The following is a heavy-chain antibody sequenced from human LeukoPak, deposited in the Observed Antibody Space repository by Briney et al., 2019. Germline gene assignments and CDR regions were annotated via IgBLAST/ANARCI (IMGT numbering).Heavy chain of an antibody. V-gene: IGHV1-69*05. CDR3: ARSLRYYGMDV. Sequence: ASVKVSCKASGGTFSSYAISWVRQAPGQGLEWMGGIIPIFGTANYAQKLQGRVTMTTDTSTSTAYMELRSLRSDDTAVYYCARSLRYYGMDVWGQGTTVTVSS. CDR1: GGTFSSYA. CDR2: IIPIFGTA. J-gene: IGHJ6*02.